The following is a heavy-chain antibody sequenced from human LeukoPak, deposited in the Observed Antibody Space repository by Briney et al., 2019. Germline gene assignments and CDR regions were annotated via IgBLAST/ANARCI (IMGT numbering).Heavy chain of an antibody. CDR3: ARGRDSSGYSHFDY. Sequence: SETLSLTCTVSGDSLSSSNCYWGWIRQPPGKGLEWIGSIYYTGSTFYNPSLKSRVTISADTSKNQYSLRLSSVTAADTAVYYCARGRDSSGYSHFDYWGQGALVTVSS. V-gene: IGHV4-39*07. D-gene: IGHD3-22*01. CDR2: IYYTGST. J-gene: IGHJ4*02. CDR1: GDSLSSSNCY.